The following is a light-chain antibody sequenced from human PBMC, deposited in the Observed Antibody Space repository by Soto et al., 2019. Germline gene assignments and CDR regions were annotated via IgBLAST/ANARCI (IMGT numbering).Light chain of an antibody. CDR1: RRVVGSYNL. Sequence: QSLPTQPAPPSWSPGPSITLSCTGARRVVGSYNLVSWYQQHPGKAPKLMIYEGSKRPSGVSNRFSGSKSGNTASLTISGLQAEDEADYYCCSYAGSSTYVFGTGTKVTVL. CDR3: CSYAGSSTYV. J-gene: IGLJ1*01. V-gene: IGLV2-23*01. CDR2: EGS.